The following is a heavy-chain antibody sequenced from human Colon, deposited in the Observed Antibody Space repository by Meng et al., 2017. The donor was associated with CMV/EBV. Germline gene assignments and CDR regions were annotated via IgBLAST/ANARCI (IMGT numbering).Heavy chain of an antibody. D-gene: IGHD6-6*01. V-gene: IGHV1-69*04. CDR3: STNRGGGTSSSGIGGGY. CDR1: GYTFTSYD. Sequence: SVKVSCKASGYTFTSYDINWVRQAPAQGLEWMGRIIPILGVATYAQKFQGRITITADKSTGTTYMELSSLRSEDTALYYCSTNRGGGTSSSGIGGGYWGQGTLVTVSS. CDR2: IIPILGVA. J-gene: IGHJ4*02.